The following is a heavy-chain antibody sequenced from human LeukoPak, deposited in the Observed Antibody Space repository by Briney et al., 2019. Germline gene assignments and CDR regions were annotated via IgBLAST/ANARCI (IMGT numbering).Heavy chain of an antibody. CDR2: INHSGST. CDR1: GGSFIGYY. J-gene: IGHJ1*01. V-gene: IGHV4-34*01. D-gene: IGHD6-13*01. Sequence: PSETLSVTCAVYGGSFIGYYWSWIRQPPGKGLEWIGEINHSGSTNYYPSLKSRVTISVDTSKNQFSLNLSSVTAADTAVYYCASLEQQLDPPHPTKYFQHWGQGTLVTVSS. CDR3: ASLEQQLDPPHPTKYFQH.